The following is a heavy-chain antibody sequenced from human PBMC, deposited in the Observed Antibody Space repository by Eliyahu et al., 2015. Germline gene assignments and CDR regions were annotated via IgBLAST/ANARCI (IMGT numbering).Heavy chain of an antibody. D-gene: IGHD1-1*01. CDR1: GFTFSPYY. J-gene: IGHJ4*02. CDR3: VRENWYFDF. Sequence: EVHLVESGGGLVQPGGSLRLSCAASGFTFSPYYMNWVRQTPEKGLEWVANIKPDGGEDYYMDSVKGRFTISRDNAKNSLYLQMNSLRAEDTAVYYCVRENWYFDFWGQGTLVTVSS. V-gene: IGHV3-7*01. CDR2: IKPDGGED.